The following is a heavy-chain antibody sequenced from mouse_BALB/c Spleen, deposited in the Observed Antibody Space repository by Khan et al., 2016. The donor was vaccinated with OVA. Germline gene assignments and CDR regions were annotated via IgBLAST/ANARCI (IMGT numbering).Heavy chain of an antibody. CDR3: ARQPYYHYNIMDY. D-gene: IGHD2-10*01. CDR2: MWNDGST. J-gene: IGHJ4*01. Sequence: QVQLKESGPGLVAPSQSLSITCTISGFSLTNYGVHWVRQPPGKGLEWLVLMWNDGSTTYNSALKSRLTISKDNSKSQVFLKMNSLQTDDTAMDFCARQPYYHYNIMDYWGQGTSVTVSS. CDR1: GFSLTNYG. V-gene: IGHV2-6-1*01.